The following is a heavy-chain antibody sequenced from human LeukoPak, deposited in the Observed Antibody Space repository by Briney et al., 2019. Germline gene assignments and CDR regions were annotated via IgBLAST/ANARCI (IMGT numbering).Heavy chain of an antibody. J-gene: IGHJ4*02. D-gene: IGHD1-26*01. CDR3: ARDRSGSYYK. V-gene: IGHV3-15*01. Sequence: GGSLRLSCAASGFRFTDAWMSWIRQAPGKGLEWVGRIKRKRGGGTADFAAPVQGRFSISRDNAKNSLYLQMNSLRAEDTAVYYCARDRSGSYYKWGQGTLVTVSS. CDR1: GFRFTDAW. CDR2: IKRKRGGGTA.